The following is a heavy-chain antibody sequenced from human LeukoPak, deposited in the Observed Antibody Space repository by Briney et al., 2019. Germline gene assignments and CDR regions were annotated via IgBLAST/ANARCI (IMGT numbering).Heavy chain of an antibody. CDR2: ISYDGSNK. V-gene: IGHV3-30-3*01. CDR1: GFTFSSYA. CDR3: ARGFPYYYDSSGYVDY. Sequence: GGSLGLSCAASGFTFSSYAMHWVRQAPGKGLEWVAVISYDGSNKYYADSVKGRFTISRDNSKNTLYLQMNSLRAEDTAVYYCARGFPYYYDSSGYVDYWGQGTLVTVSS. D-gene: IGHD3-22*01. J-gene: IGHJ4*02.